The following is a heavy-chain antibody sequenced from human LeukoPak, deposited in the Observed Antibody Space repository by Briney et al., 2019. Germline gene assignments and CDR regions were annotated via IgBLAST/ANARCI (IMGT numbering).Heavy chain of an antibody. Sequence: GGSLRLSCAASGFTFSSYAMHWVRQAPGKGLEWVAVISYDGSNRYYADSVKGRFTISRDNSKNTLYLQVNSLRAEDTGVYYCARSTGAAMASNREGWGQGTPVTVSS. J-gene: IGHJ4*02. CDR3: ARSTGAAMASNREG. CDR1: GFTFSSYA. CDR2: ISYDGSNR. D-gene: IGHD5-18*01. V-gene: IGHV3-30-3*01.